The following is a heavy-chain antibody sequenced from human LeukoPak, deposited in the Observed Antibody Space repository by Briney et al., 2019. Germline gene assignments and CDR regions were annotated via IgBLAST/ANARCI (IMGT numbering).Heavy chain of an antibody. Sequence: GGSLRLSCAASGFTFSSYAMHWVRQAPGKGLEWVAVISYDGSNKYYADSVKGRFTISRGNSKNTLYLQMNSLRAEDTAVYYCARAPDIVVVPAAIDYWGQGALVTVSS. CDR3: ARAPDIVVVPAAIDY. V-gene: IGHV3-30*04. CDR2: ISYDGSNK. D-gene: IGHD2-2*01. CDR1: GFTFSSYA. J-gene: IGHJ4*02.